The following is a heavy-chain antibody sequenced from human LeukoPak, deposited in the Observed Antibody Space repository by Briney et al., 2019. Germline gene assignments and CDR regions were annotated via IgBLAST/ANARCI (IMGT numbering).Heavy chain of an antibody. V-gene: IGHV3-9*01. CDR2: ISWDSGSI. CDR3: AKAMGDSTAMAPGDY. D-gene: IGHD5-18*01. Sequence: AGGSLRLSCAASGFTFDDYAMHWVRQAPGKGLEWVSGISWDSGSIGYADSVKGRFTISRDNAKNSLYLQMNSLRAEDTALYYCAKAMGDSTAMAPGDYWGQGTLVTVSS. J-gene: IGHJ4*02. CDR1: GFTFDDYA.